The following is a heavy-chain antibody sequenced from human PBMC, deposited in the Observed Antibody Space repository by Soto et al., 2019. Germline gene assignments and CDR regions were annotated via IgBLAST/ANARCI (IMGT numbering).Heavy chain of an antibody. Sequence: QVTLKESGPVLVKPTETLTLTCTVSEFSLSNAKIGVSWIRQPPGRALEWLGHIFSNDAKSYNTSLKSRLTISKDTSTSQVVLTMTSMDPVDTATYYCARSIYGDYDWYFDLWGRGTLVTVSS. D-gene: IGHD4-17*01. CDR3: ARSIYGDYDWYFDL. V-gene: IGHV2-26*01. J-gene: IGHJ2*01. CDR1: EFSLSNAKIG. CDR2: IFSNDAK.